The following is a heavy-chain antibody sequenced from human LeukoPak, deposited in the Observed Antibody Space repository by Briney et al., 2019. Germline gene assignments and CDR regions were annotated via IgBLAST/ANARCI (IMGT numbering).Heavy chain of an antibody. D-gene: IGHD3-10*01. CDR2: INSDGKTT. J-gene: IGHJ4*02. CDR1: GFTFSSYW. V-gene: IGHV3-74*01. Sequence: PGGSLRPSCAASGFTFSSYWMYWVRQAPGKGLVWVSRINSDGKTTNYADSVKGRFTISRDNAKNTLYLQMNSLRAEDTAVYYCTRDITLTRGGRSDYWGQGTLVPASA. CDR3: TRDITLTRGGRSDY.